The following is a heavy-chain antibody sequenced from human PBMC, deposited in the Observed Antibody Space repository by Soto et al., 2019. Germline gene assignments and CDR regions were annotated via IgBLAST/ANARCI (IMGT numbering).Heavy chain of an antibody. V-gene: IGHV3-9*01. D-gene: IGHD2-2*01. Sequence: GGSLRLSCAASGFTFDDYAMHWVRQAPGKGLEWVSGISWNSGSIGYADSVKGRFTISRDNAKNSLYLQMNSLRAEDTALYYCAKSTDIVVVPAAMEFDPWGQGTLVTVSS. J-gene: IGHJ5*02. CDR2: ISWNSGSI. CDR1: GFTFDDYA. CDR3: AKSTDIVVVPAAMEFDP.